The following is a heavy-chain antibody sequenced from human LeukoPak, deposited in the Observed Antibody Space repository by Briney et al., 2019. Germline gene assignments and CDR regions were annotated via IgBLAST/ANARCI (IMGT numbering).Heavy chain of an antibody. Sequence: SETLSLTCTVSGYSISSGYYWGWIRQPPGKGLEWIGSIYNSGSTYYNPSLKSRVTISVDTSKNQFSLKLRSVTAADTAMCYCARAYSSSWYYNWFDPWGQGTLVTVSS. CDR3: ARAYSSSWYYNWFDP. CDR2: IYNSGST. V-gene: IGHV4-38-2*02. D-gene: IGHD6-13*01. CDR1: GYSISSGYY. J-gene: IGHJ5*02.